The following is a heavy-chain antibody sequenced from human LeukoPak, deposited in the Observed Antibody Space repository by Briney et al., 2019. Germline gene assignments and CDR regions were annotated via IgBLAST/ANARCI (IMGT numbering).Heavy chain of an antibody. V-gene: IGHV3-23*01. Sequence: PGGSLRLSCVASGFIFSNYWMSWVRQAPGKGLEWVSAISGSGGSTYYADSVKGRFTISRDNSKNTLYLQMNSLRAEDTAVYYCAKGGIFVPFEGDCWGQGTLVTVSS. D-gene: IGHD3-16*01. CDR2: ISGSGGST. CDR3: AKGGIFVPFEGDC. CDR1: GFIFSNYW. J-gene: IGHJ4*02.